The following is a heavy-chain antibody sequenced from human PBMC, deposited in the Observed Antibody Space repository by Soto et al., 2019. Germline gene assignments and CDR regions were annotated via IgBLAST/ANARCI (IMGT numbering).Heavy chain of an antibody. V-gene: IGHV4-4*02. D-gene: IGHD6-19*01. CDR3: GMSRGWYTIQS. CDR2: MSHSGPT. CDR1: GGSVTTNYW. Sequence: QLQESGPGLVKPSGPLSLTCAVSGGSVTTNYWWGWVRQSPVTGLEWIGDMSHSGPTNYSPSLKSRVTLSVDTSKNQFSLELRSVTAADTAVYFWGMSRGWYTIQSWGQGTLVSVSS. J-gene: IGHJ5*02.